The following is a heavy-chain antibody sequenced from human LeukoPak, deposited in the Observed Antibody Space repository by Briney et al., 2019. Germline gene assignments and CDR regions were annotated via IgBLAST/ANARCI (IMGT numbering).Heavy chain of an antibody. CDR2: IIPILGIA. J-gene: IGHJ4*02. CDR1: GGTFSSHT. CDR3: ARSKSVAGSFDY. Sequence: GASVKVSCKASGGTFSSHTISWVRQAPGQGLEWMGRIIPILGIANYAQKFQGRVTITADKSTSTAYMELSSLRSEDTAVYYCARSKSVAGSFDYWGQGTLVTVSS. D-gene: IGHD6-19*01. V-gene: IGHV1-69*02.